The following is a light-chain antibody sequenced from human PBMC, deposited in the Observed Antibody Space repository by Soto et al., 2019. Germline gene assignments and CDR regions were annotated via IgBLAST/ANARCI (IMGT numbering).Light chain of an antibody. V-gene: IGKV3-20*01. Sequence: EIVLTQSPDPLSLFPGERATLSCRASQSVSSTYLAWYQQKPGQAPRPLISAASSRATGTPDRFSGSGSGTDFTLTISRLEPEDFAVYYCQQYGSSRWTF. CDR2: AAS. J-gene: IGKJ1*01. CDR1: QSVSSTY. CDR3: QQYGSSRWT.